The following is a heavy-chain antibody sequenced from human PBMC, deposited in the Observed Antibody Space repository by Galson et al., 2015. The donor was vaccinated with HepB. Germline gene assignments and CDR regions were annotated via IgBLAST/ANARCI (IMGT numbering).Heavy chain of an antibody. V-gene: IGHV3-48*01. CDR2: ISGNGNNI. Sequence: SLRLSCAASGFIFSSYSMNWVRQAPGKGLEWVSYISGNGNNIHYADSVKGRFTISRDNAKNSLSLQMSSLRVEDTAMYYCARTDGLDIWGRGTMVTVSS. CDR1: GFIFSSYS. J-gene: IGHJ3*02. CDR3: ARTDGLDI.